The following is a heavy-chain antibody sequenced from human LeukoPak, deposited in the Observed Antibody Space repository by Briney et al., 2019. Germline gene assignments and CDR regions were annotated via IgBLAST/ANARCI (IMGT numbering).Heavy chain of an antibody. CDR3: ASRVEMATITFSDN. CDR2: INHSGST. Sequence: SETLSLTCAVYGGSFSGYYWSWIRQPPGKGLEWIGEINHSGSTNYNPSLKSRVNISVDTSKNQFSLKLSSVTAADTAVYYCASRVEMATITFSDNWGQGTLVTVSS. J-gene: IGHJ4*02. CDR1: GGSFSGYY. D-gene: IGHD5-24*01. V-gene: IGHV4-34*01.